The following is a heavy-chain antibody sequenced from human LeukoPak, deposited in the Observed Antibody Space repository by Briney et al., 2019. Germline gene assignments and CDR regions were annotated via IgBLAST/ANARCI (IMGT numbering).Heavy chain of an antibody. CDR3: ARGVEPLAANTLAY. CDR2: LYSDGNT. D-gene: IGHD1-14*01. J-gene: IGHJ4*02. V-gene: IGHV3-53*01. CDR1: GFTVITND. Sequence: PGGSLRLSCAASGFTVITNDMTWVRQAPGKGLEWVSVLYSDGNTKYADSVQGRFTISTDNSKNTLYLDMNSLSPDDTAVYYCARGVEPLAANTLAYWGQGTLVTVS.